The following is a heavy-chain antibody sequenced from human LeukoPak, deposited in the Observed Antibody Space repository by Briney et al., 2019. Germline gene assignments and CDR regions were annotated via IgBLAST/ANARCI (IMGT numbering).Heavy chain of an antibody. CDR1: GGSLSNDY. Sequence: SETLSLTCSVSGGSLSNDYWTWIRQSPGNGLEWIGYIYSSGATYYSPSLKSRVTISVDTSKNQFSLKLSSVTAADTAVYYCASVTVTTASFDYWGQGTLVTVSS. V-gene: IGHV4-59*08. CDR2: IYSSGAT. J-gene: IGHJ4*02. D-gene: IGHD4-17*01. CDR3: ASVTVTTASFDY.